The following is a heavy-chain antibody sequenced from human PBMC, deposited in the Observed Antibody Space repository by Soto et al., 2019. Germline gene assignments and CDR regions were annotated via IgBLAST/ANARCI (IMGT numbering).Heavy chain of an antibody. V-gene: IGHV1-46*01. CDR2: INPSGGST. D-gene: IGHD3-10*01. CDR1: GYTFTSYY. Sequence: ASVKVSCKATGYTFTSYYMHWVRQAPGQGLEWMGIINPSGGSTSYAQKFQGRVTMTRDTSTSTVYMELSSLRSEDTAVYYCARDNRGVTMVRGVMKDYYYYYGMDVWGQGTTVTVSS. CDR3: ARDNRGVTMVRGVMKDYYYYYGMDV. J-gene: IGHJ6*02.